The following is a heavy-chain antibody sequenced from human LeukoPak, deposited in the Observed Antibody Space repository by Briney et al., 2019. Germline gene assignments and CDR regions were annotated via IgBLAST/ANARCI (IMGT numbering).Heavy chain of an antibody. J-gene: IGHJ6*03. D-gene: IGHD4-17*01. CDR3: AKTLWTTTSSYFYMDV. V-gene: IGHV3-23*01. CDR1: GFTFSSYG. Sequence: GGSLRLSCAASGFTFSSYGMSWVRQAPGKGLEWVSAISGSGGSTYYADSVKGRFTISRDNSKNTLYLQMNSLRAEDTAVYYCAKTLWTTTSSYFYMDVWGKGTTVTISS. CDR2: ISGSGGST.